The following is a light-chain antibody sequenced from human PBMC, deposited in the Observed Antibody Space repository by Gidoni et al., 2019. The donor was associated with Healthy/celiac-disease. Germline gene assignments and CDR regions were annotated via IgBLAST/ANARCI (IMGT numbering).Light chain of an antibody. J-gene: IGKJ4*01. Sequence: IVSTHSPATLSLSPGERARLSCRASQRVSSYLAGYQQKPGQAPRLLIYDASNRATGIPARFSGSGSGTDFTLTISSLEPEDFAVYYCQQRSNWPPSLTFXGXTKVETK. CDR1: QRVSSY. CDR2: DAS. CDR3: QQRSNWPPSLT. V-gene: IGKV3-11*01.